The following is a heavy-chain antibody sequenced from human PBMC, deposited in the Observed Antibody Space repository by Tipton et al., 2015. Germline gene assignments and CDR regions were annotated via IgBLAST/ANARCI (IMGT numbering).Heavy chain of an antibody. D-gene: IGHD2/OR15-2a*01. J-gene: IGHJ3*02. CDR3: ARDVNGGYFDM. Sequence: SLRLFCEASGFTFSSYWMSWVRRAPEQGLEWVGQIKHDGTEKWYLDSMEGRFTISRDNAKNSLYLQMTSLRVDDTAVYYCARDVNGGYFDMWGQGTTVTVSP. CDR1: GFTFSSYW. CDR2: IKHDGTEK. V-gene: IGHV3-7*01.